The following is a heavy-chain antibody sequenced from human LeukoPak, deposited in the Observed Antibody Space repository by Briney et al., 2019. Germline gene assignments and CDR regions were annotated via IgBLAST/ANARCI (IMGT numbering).Heavy chain of an antibody. J-gene: IGHJ6*03. V-gene: IGHV4-59*08. Sequence: PSETLSLTCIVSGGSIGTYYWSWIRQSPGKGLEWIGYIYVTGSTRYNPYLQSRVTISVDTSRSQFFLKMSSVTAADTAVYYCARHIGGGIEDMDVWGTGTKVTVSS. D-gene: IGHD3-16*02. CDR3: ARHIGGGIEDMDV. CDR1: GGSIGTYY. CDR2: IYVTGST.